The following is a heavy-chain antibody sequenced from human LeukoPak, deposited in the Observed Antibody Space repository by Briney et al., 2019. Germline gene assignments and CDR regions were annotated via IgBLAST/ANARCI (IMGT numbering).Heavy chain of an antibody. CDR2: IFYSGST. J-gene: IGHJ4*02. D-gene: IGHD1-26*01. CDR1: GGSISSYY. Sequence: SETLSLTCTVSGGSISSYYWSWIRQPPGKGLEWIGYIFYSGSTNYNPSLKSRVTISVYTSRNQFSLKLSSVTAADTAVYYCARGEVGSYYDYWGQGTLVTVSS. CDR3: ARGEVGSYYDY. V-gene: IGHV4-59*01.